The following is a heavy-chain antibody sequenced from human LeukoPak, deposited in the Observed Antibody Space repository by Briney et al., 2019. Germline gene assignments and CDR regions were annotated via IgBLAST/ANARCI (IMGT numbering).Heavy chain of an antibody. CDR1: GFXFSSYH. CDR3: ARGHPGIFDY. Sequence: GGSLRLSCEASGFXFSSYHIHWVRQAPGKGLEWVAVIWYDGTNKYYADSVKGRFTISRDTSKNTLFLQMDSLRAEDTAVYYCARGHPGIFDYWGQGTLVTVSS. CDR2: IWYDGTNK. J-gene: IGHJ4*02. V-gene: IGHV3-33*01. D-gene: IGHD1-14*01.